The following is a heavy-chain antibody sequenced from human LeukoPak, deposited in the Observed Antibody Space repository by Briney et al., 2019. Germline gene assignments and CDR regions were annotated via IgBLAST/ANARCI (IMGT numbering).Heavy chain of an antibody. J-gene: IGHJ4*02. CDR1: GFTFSSHG. CDR2: ISIGGDTT. V-gene: IGHV3-23*01. Sequence: WGSLRLSCAASGFTFSSHGMCWVRQAPGRGLEWVSSISIGGDTTYSDSVKGRFTISRDNSKNTLYLQLDSLTAEDTAIYYWAKEIRPYDCWGQGTLVTVSS. D-gene: IGHD4-17*01. CDR3: AKEIRPYDC.